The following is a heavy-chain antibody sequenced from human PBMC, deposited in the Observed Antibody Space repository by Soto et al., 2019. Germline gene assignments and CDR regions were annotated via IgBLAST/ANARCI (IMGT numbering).Heavy chain of an antibody. CDR1: GGSFSGYY. CDR3: ARGLYCSGGSCYSSYLRILGPKEFDP. J-gene: IGHJ5*02. V-gene: IGHV4-34*01. CDR2: INHSGST. D-gene: IGHD2-15*01. Sequence: SETLSLTCAVYGGSFSGYYWSWMRQPPGKGLEWIGEINHSGSTNYNPSLKSRVTISVDTSKNQFSLKLSSVTAADTAVYYCARGLYCSGGSCYSSYLRILGPKEFDPWGQGTLVTVSS.